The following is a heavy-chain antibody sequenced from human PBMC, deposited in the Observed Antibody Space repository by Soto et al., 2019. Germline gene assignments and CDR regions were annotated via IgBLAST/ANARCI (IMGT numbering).Heavy chain of an antibody. CDR1: GFTFSSYG. CDR2: ISYDGSNK. Sequence: QVQLVESGGGVVQPGRSLRLSCAASGFTFSSYGMHWVRQAPGKGLEWVAVISYDGSNKYYADSVKGRFTISRDNSKNTLDLQMNSLRAEDTAVYYCAKDRTWRYSSSSVGVDYWGQGTLVTVSS. D-gene: IGHD6-6*01. V-gene: IGHV3-30*18. J-gene: IGHJ4*02. CDR3: AKDRTWRYSSSSVGVDY.